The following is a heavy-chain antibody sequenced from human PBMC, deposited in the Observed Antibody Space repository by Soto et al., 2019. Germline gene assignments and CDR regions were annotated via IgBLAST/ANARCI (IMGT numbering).Heavy chain of an antibody. CDR3: ARRHLRDYIRWRFDP. D-gene: IGHD3-16*01. CDR1: GYTFTENQ. CDR2: IDPKSGDT. J-gene: IGHJ5*02. V-gene: IGHV1-2*02. Sequence: QVQLVQSGAEVKKPGASVKVSCKASGYTFTENQIHWLRRAPGQRLEWMGRIDPKSGDTNFAPTYQGRVTISRDTSTNTVYMELTRLTSDDTAIYFCARRHLRDYIRWRFDPWGQGTLVTVSS.